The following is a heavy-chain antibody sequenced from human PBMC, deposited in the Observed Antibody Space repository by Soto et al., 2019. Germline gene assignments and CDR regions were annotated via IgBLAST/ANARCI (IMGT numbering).Heavy chain of an antibody. CDR1: GGTFSSYT. CDR3: ARDRRYGSGRGYYYMDV. CDR2: IIPILGIA. Sequence: SVKVSCKASGGTFSSYTISWVRQAPGQGLEWMGRIIPILGIANYAQKFQGRVTITADKSTSTAYMELSSLRSEDTAVYYCARDRRYGSGRGYYYMDVWGKGTTVTVSS. J-gene: IGHJ6*03. V-gene: IGHV1-69*04. D-gene: IGHD3-10*01.